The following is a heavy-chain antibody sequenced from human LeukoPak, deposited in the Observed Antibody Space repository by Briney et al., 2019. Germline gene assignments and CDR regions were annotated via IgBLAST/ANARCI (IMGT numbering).Heavy chain of an antibody. Sequence: GGSLRLSCAASGFTFSTYAMNWVRQAPGKGLEWVSVISGSGGNTYYADSVKGRFTISRDNSKNTLYLQMNSLRAEDTAVYYCAKDGSTSWYYWGQGTLVTVSS. J-gene: IGHJ4*02. CDR2: ISGSGGNT. V-gene: IGHV3-23*01. CDR3: AKDGSTSWYY. CDR1: GFTFSTYA. D-gene: IGHD6-13*01.